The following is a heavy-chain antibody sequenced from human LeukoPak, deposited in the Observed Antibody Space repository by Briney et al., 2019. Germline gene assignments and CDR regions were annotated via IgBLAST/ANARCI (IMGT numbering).Heavy chain of an antibody. V-gene: IGHV4-4*07. Sequence: SETLSLTCTVSGGSISNYCWSWIRQSAAKGLESIGRICPSGITNYNPSLKSRVTISVDTSKNQFSLKLSSVTAADTAVYYRARGRTYYYDSSGYYVDYWGQGTLVTVSS. J-gene: IGHJ4*02. D-gene: IGHD3-22*01. CDR3: ARGRTYYYDSSGYYVDY. CDR1: GGSISNYC. CDR2: ICPSGIT.